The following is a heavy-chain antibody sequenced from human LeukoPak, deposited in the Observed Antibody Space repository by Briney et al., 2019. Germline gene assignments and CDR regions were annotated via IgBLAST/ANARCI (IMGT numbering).Heavy chain of an antibody. Sequence: GGSLRLSCAASGFTFSSYWMHWVRQAPGKGLVWVSRINNDGSSTSYADSVKGRFTISRDNAKNSLYLQMNSLRAEDTAVYYCARDMSIAVAGYFDYWGQGTLVTVSS. J-gene: IGHJ4*02. CDR1: GFTFSSYW. V-gene: IGHV3-74*01. D-gene: IGHD6-19*01. CDR2: INNDGSST. CDR3: ARDMSIAVAGYFDY.